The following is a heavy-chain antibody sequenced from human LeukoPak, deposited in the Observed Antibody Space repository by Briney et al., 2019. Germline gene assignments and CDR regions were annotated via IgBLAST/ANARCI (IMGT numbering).Heavy chain of an antibody. CDR1: GFTFSSYS. CDR2: ISSSSSYI. D-gene: IGHD6-6*01. J-gene: IGHJ4*02. CDR3: VRGSPSEYSSSSPLEY. V-gene: IGHV3-21*01. Sequence: GGSLRLSCAASGFTFSSYSMNWVRQAPAKGLEWVSSISSSSSYIYYADSVKGLFTISRDNAKNSLYLQMNSLKAEDTAVYYCVRGSPSEYSSSSPLEYWGQGTLVTVSS.